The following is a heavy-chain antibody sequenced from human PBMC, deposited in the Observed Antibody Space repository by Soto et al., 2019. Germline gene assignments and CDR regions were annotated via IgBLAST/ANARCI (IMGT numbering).Heavy chain of an antibody. Sequence: PGGSLRLSCAASGFTFSSYWMYWVRQAPGKGLVWVSRTNSDGSDTTYADSVKGRFTISRDNAKNTLYLQMNSLRAEDTAVYYCARDRGWSFFYYWGQGTLFTVSS. D-gene: IGHD6-19*01. CDR3: ARDRGWSFFYY. V-gene: IGHV3-74*01. J-gene: IGHJ4*02. CDR1: GFTFSSYW. CDR2: TNSDGSDT.